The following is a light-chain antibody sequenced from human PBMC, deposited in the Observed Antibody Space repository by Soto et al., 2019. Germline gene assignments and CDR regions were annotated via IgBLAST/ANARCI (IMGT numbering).Light chain of an antibody. Sequence: DIQMTQSPSSLSASVGDRVTITCRASQSISSYLNWYQQKPGKAPKLLIYAASSLQSGVPSRFSGSGSGTDFTLTISSLQPEDFATYYCQQSYSTFRGATFGPGTKVDIK. CDR1: QSISSY. CDR2: AAS. CDR3: QQSYSTFRGAT. V-gene: IGKV1-39*01. J-gene: IGKJ3*01.